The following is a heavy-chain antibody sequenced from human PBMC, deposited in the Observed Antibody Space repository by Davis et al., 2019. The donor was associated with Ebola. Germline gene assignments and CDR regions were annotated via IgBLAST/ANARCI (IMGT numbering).Heavy chain of an antibody. J-gene: IGHJ4*02. CDR1: GYTFTNYG. Sequence: ASVKVSCKASGYTFTNYGITWVRQAPGQGLEWMGWINPHNGNTNYAQNVQGRVIMTSDTATTTAYLEVGSLRSGDTAVYYCARDGQLAQLFDYWGQGTLVTVSS. CDR3: ARDGQLAQLFDY. CDR2: INPHNGNT. D-gene: IGHD6-6*01. V-gene: IGHV1-18*04.